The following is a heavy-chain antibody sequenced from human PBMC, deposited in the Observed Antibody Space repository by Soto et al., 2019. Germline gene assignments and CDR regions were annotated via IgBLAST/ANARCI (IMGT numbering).Heavy chain of an antibody. CDR3: ATSYGSGYRAFDY. D-gene: IGHD3-10*01. Sequence: QVQLVQSGAEVKRPGSSVKVSCKASGDTFSFYSINWVRQAPGLGLEWMGRVNPILSMSNYAQRFQGRVTMPADKSTSTAYMELSGLRSEDTAMYYCATSYGSGYRAFDYWGQGDLVTVAS. CDR1: GDTFSFYS. J-gene: IGHJ4*02. CDR2: VNPILSMS. V-gene: IGHV1-69*04.